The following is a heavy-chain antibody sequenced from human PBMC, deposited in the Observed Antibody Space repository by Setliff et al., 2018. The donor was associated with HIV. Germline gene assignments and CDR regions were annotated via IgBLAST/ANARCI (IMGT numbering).Heavy chain of an antibody. D-gene: IGHD3-10*01. CDR1: GVSISRYY. CDR3: ARAVIRREDRGMWTKLWSAPNHMDV. V-gene: IGHV4-59*01. J-gene: IGHJ6*03. Sequence: PSETLSLTCTVSGVSISRYYWNWIRQPPGKGLEWIGHIHYGGGTYYNPSLESRVSISRDTSKNQFSLNLRDVTAGDTALYYCARAVIRREDRGMWTKLWSAPNHMDVWGKGITVTVSS. CDR2: IHYGGGT.